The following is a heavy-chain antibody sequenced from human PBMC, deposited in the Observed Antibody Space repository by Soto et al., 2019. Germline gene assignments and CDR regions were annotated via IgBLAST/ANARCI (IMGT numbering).Heavy chain of an antibody. J-gene: IGHJ6*02. CDR2: IYISGST. D-gene: IGHD2-15*01. Sequence: QVQLQESGPGLVKPSETLSLTCSVSGDSISSYYWSWIRQPAGKGLEWIGRIYISGSTDYNPSLKSRVSMSVDRSTNQFSLKLTSVTAADTAVYYCVRDCSGGGCYSDYGMDVWGQGTTVTVSS. CDR3: VRDCSGGGCYSDYGMDV. V-gene: IGHV4-4*07. CDR1: GDSISSYY.